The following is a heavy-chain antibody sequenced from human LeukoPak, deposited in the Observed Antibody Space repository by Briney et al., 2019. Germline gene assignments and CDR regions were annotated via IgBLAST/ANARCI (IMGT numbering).Heavy chain of an antibody. CDR1: GGSISSSSYY. Sequence: PSETLSLTCTVSGGSISSSSYYWGWIRQPPGKGLEWIGSIYYSGSTYYNPSLKSRVTISVDTSKNQFSLKLSSVTAADTAVYYCARDQGYNYGPRQPWFDPWGQGTLVTFSS. CDR2: IYYSGST. CDR3: ARDQGYNYGPRQPWFDP. V-gene: IGHV4-39*07. J-gene: IGHJ5*02. D-gene: IGHD5-18*01.